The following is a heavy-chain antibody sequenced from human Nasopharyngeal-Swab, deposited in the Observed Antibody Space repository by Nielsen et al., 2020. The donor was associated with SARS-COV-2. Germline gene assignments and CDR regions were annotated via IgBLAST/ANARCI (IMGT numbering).Heavy chain of an antibody. D-gene: IGHD4-17*01. Sequence: ETLSLTCAASGFTFSSYAMSWVRQAPGKGLEWVSAISGSGGSTYYADSVKGRFTISRDNSKNTLYLQMNSLRAEDTAVYYCAKSFAALTTVSNFDYWGQGTLVTVSS. CDR3: AKSFAALTTVSNFDY. CDR2: ISGSGGST. CDR1: GFTFSSYA. J-gene: IGHJ4*02. V-gene: IGHV3-23*01.